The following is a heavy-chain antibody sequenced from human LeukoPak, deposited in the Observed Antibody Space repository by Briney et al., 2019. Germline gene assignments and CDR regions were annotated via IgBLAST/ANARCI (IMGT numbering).Heavy chain of an antibody. J-gene: IGHJ5*02. CDR1: GGTLSSYA. V-gene: IGHV1-69*11. Sequence: SVKVSCKASGGTLSSYAVSWVRQAPGQGLEWMGTIIPILGTANYAQRFQARVTMTADESTSTAYMELSSLKSEDTAVYYCARARSYYYDSSGYYGFDPWGQGTLVTVSS. CDR3: ARARSYYYDSSGYYGFDP. CDR2: IIPILGTA. D-gene: IGHD3-22*01.